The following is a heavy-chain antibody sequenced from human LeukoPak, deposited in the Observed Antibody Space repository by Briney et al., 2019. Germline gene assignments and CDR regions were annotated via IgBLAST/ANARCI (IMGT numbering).Heavy chain of an antibody. CDR2: IYWDDDK. V-gene: IGHV2-5*02. D-gene: IGHD3-22*01. J-gene: IGHJ4*02. CDR1: GFSLSTSGVG. Sequence: VSGPTLVKPTQTLTLTCTFSGFSLSTSGVGVGWIRQPPGKALEWISLIYWDDDKRYSPSLKSRLTITKDTSKNQVVLTMTNMDPVDTATYYCAHVDSSGYYLLFDYWGQGTLVTVSS. CDR3: AHVDSSGYYLLFDY.